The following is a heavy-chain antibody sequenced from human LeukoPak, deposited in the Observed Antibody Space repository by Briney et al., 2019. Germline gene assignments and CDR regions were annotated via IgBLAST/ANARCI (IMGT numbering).Heavy chain of an antibody. CDR1: GGSISSYY. D-gene: IGHD3-10*01. CDR2: IYYSGST. V-gene: IGHV4-59*08. J-gene: IGHJ4*02. Sequence: PSETLSLTCTVSGGSISSYYWSWFRQPPGKGLEWIGYIYYSGSTNYNPSLKSRVTISVDTSKNQFSLKLSSVTAADTAVYYCARPGTFGELWYWGQGTLVTVSS. CDR3: ARPGTFGELWY.